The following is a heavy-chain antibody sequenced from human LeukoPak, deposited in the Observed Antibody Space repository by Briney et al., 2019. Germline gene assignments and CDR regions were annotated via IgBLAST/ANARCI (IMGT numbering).Heavy chain of an antibody. D-gene: IGHD3-22*01. CDR2: MYYTGNT. V-gene: IGHV4-39*07. CDR1: GGSISSSNFY. Sequence: SETLSLTCTVSGGSISSSNFYWGWIRQPPGKGLEWLGSMYYTGNTYYQPSLRGRLSISLDTSKNLFSLRLSSVTAADTAVYYCARNYYDSSGYYIDQFYFDSWGQGTLVTVSS. CDR3: ARNYYDSSGYYIDQFYFDS. J-gene: IGHJ4*02.